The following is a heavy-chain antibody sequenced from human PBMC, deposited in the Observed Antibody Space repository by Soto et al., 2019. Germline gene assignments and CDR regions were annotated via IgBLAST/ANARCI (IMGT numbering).Heavy chain of an antibody. J-gene: IGHJ6*02. Sequence: QVQLVQSGAEVKKPGSSVKVSCKASGGNFSSYAISWVRQSPGQGLEWMGGIIPIFGTANYAQKFQGRVTITADESTSTAYMELSSMRSEDTAVYYCARHPRQNYYYGMDVWGQGTTVTVSS. CDR3: ARHPRQNYYYGMDV. V-gene: IGHV1-69*12. CDR1: GGNFSSYA. CDR2: IIPIFGTA.